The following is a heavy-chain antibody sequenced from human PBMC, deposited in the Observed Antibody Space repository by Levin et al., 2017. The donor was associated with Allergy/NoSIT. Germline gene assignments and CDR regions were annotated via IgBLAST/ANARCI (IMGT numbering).Heavy chain of an antibody. CDR2: IHPNSGGT. J-gene: IGHJ3*02. CDR1: GYTFTDHY. Sequence: ASVKVSCKASGYTFTDHYLHWVRQAPGQGLEWMAWIHPNSGGTNYAQNFRGRVTMARDTSISTAYMELTRLKSDDTAVYYCARALRLIRDAFDIWGEGTMVTVS. CDR3: ARALRLIRDAFDI. V-gene: IGHV1-2*02. D-gene: IGHD3-16*01.